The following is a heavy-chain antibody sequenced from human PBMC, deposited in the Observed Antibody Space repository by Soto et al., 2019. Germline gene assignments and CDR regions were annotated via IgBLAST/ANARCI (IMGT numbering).Heavy chain of an antibody. CDR2: INPSGGST. D-gene: IGHD1-26*01. CDR1: GYTFTSYY. J-gene: IGHJ4*02. Sequence: GASVKVSCKASGYTFTSYYMHWVRQAPGQGLEWMGIINPSGGSTSYAQKFQGRVTMTRDTSMSTVYMELSSLRSEDTAVYYCASSGGGSYLIDYWGQGTLVTVSS. CDR3: ASSGGGSYLIDY. V-gene: IGHV1-46*01.